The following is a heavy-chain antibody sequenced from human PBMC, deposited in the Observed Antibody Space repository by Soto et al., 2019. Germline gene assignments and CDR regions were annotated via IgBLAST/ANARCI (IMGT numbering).Heavy chain of an antibody. CDR3: ARGRGSSSWYEISHYFDT. Sequence: VQLVQSPAEVKKSGASVKVSCQTSGYSFTTYGTSWVRQAPGQGLEWIGWISAYNGHTIYAHDFQDRVTLTTDTSTSTAYVELRSLRYDDTAIYYCARGRGSSSWYEISHYFDTWGQGTLVTVSS. J-gene: IGHJ4*02. CDR2: ISAYNGHT. V-gene: IGHV1-18*01. CDR1: GYSFTTYG. D-gene: IGHD6-13*01.